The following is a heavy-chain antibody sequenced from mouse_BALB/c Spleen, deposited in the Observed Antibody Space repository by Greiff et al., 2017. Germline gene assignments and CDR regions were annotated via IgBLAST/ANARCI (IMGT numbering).Heavy chain of an antibody. CDR1: GYNFTSYW. CDR2: IYPGSGST. V-gene: IGHV1-55*01. CDR3: ARCGNYAMDY. J-gene: IGHJ4*01. D-gene: IGHD1-1*02. Sequence: QVQLQQPGAELVKPGTSVKLSCKASGYNFTSYWINWVKLRPGQGLEWIGDIYPGSGSTNYNEKFKSKATLTVDTSSSTAYMQLSSLASEDSALYFRARCGNYAMDYWGQGTSVTVSS.